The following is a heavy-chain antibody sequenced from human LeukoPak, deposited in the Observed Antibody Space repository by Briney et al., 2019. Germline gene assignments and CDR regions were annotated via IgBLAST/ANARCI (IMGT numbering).Heavy chain of an antibody. D-gene: IGHD3-10*01. CDR1: GFTFSVYA. J-gene: IGHJ6*02. Sequence: GGSLRLSCAASGFTFSVYAMHWVRKAPGKGLEWVSGISWNSGSIGYADSVKGRFTISRDNAKNSLYLQMNSLRAEDTALYYCAKALGRYYYGSVDYYYGMDVWGQGTTVTVSS. CDR3: AKALGRYYYGSVDYYYGMDV. CDR2: ISWNSGSI. V-gene: IGHV3-9*01.